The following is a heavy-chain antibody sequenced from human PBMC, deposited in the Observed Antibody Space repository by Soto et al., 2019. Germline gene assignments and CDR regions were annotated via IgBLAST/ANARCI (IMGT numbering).Heavy chain of an antibody. J-gene: IGHJ4*02. V-gene: IGHV3-49*03. D-gene: IGHD2-2*01. CDR2: IRSKAYGGTT. CDR1: GFTFGDYA. CDR3: TRKRELVPAAPPYFDY. Sequence: GGSLRLSCTASGFTFGDYAMSWFRQAPGKGLEWVGFIRSKAYGGTTEYAASVKGRFTISRDDSKSIAYLQMNSLKTEDTAVYYCTRKRELVPAAPPYFDYWGQGTLVTVSS.